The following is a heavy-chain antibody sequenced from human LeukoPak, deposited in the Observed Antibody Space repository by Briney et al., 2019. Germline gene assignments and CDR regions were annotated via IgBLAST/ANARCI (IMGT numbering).Heavy chain of an antibody. CDR1: GFTFNNYG. V-gene: IGHV3-30*02. Sequence: GGSLRLSCAASGFTFNNYGMHWVRQAPGKGLEWVAFIRYNGNNQYYADSVKGRFTISRDNSKNTLYLQMNSLRAEDTAVYYCAKDRGSYFDYWGQGTLVTVSS. CDR2: IRYNGNNQ. J-gene: IGHJ4*02. D-gene: IGHD3-16*01. CDR3: AKDRGSYFDY.